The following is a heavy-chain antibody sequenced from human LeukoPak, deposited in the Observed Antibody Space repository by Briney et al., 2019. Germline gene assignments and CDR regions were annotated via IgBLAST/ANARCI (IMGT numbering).Heavy chain of an antibody. CDR3: AKDDRIAAAGDRPNWFDP. V-gene: IGHV3-23*01. D-gene: IGHD6-13*01. CDR1: GFTFSSYA. J-gene: IGHJ5*02. CDR2: ISGSGGST. Sequence: PGGPLRLSCAASGFTFSSYAMSWVRQAPGKGLEWVSAISGSGGSTYYADSVKGRFTISRDNAKNSLYLQMNSLRAEDTALYYCAKDDRIAAAGDRPNWFDPWGQGTLVTVSS.